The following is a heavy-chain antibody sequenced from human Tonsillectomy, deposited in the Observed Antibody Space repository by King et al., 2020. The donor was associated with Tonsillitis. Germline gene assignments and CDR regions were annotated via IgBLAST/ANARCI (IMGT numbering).Heavy chain of an antibody. J-gene: IGHJ4*02. V-gene: IGHV3-74*01. Sequence: VQLVVSGGGLVQPGGSLRLSCAASGFTFSGYWMHWVRQAPGKGLVWVSRINSDGDSTDYADSVKGRFTISRDNAKDTLFLQMNSLRAEDTAVYYCAKNWGLWFGGQGTLVTVSS. CDR2: INSDGDST. D-gene: IGHD3-10*01. CDR1: GFTFSGYW. CDR3: AKNWGLWF.